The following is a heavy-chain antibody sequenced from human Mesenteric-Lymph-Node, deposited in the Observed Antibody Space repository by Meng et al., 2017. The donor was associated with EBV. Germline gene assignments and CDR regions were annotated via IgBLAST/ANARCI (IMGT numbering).Heavy chain of an antibody. D-gene: IGHD2-8*02. Sequence: QVQLVQSGAEVKKXXXXXKXXCKASGYTFTDFDLNWVRQTTGQGLEWMGWMNPNNGNRAYAQKFQGKVTMTRDTSISTAYMELSSLTSDDTAVYYCATILYCAGGSCLDYWGQGTLVTASS. CDR2: MNPNNGNR. CDR3: ATILYCAGGSCLDY. J-gene: IGHJ4*02. V-gene: IGHV1-8*01. CDR1: GYTFTDFD.